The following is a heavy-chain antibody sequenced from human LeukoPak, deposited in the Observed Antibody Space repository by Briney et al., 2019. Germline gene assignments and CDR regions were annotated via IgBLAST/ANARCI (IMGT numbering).Heavy chain of an antibody. Sequence: SVKVSYKASGGTFSSYAISWVRQAPGQGLEWMGGIIPIFGTANYAQKFQGRVTITADESTSTAYMELSSLRSEDTAVYYCARRVGGFGESTSNWFDPWGQGTLVTVSS. V-gene: IGHV1-69*13. CDR3: ARRVGGFGESTSNWFDP. D-gene: IGHD3-10*01. CDR2: IIPIFGTA. J-gene: IGHJ5*02. CDR1: GGTFSSYA.